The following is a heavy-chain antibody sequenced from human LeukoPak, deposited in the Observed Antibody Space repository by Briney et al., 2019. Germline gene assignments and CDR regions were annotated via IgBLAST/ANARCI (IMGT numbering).Heavy chain of an antibody. D-gene: IGHD5-12*01. CDR2: ISGSGGST. J-gene: IGHJ4*02. Sequence: PGGSLRLSCAAPGFTFSSYSMNWVRQAPGKGLEWVSAISGSGGSTYYADSVKGRFTISRDSSKNILYLQMNNLRAEDTAVYYCARGPSGYHNTGGQGTLVTVSS. CDR3: ARGPSGYHNT. V-gene: IGHV3-23*01. CDR1: GFTFSSYS.